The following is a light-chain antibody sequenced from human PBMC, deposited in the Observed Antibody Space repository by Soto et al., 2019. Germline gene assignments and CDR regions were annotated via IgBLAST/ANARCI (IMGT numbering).Light chain of an antibody. CDR1: QGISNY. CDR3: QNYNSVSHFT. CDR2: GAS. Sequence: DIQMTQSPSSLSAFVGDRVTITCRATQGISNYLAWYQQKPGKVPKLLIYGASTLQSGVPSRYSGSGSGTDFTLTISSLQPEDVATYYCQNYNSVSHFTFGPGTKVDIK. V-gene: IGKV1-27*01. J-gene: IGKJ3*01.